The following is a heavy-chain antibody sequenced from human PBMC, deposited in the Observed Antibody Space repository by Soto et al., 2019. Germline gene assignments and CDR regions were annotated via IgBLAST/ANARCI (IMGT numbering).Heavy chain of an antibody. D-gene: IGHD4-17*01. Sequence: QVQLQQWGAGLLKPSETLSLTCAVYGGSFSGYYWSWIRQPPGKGLEWIGEINHSGSTNYNPSLKSRVTISVDTSKNQFPLKLSSVTAADTAVYYCARGPTVVTPGGEGYYYGMDVGGQGTTVTVSS. J-gene: IGHJ6*02. CDR1: GGSFSGYY. V-gene: IGHV4-34*01. CDR3: ARGPTVVTPGGEGYYYGMDV. CDR2: INHSGST.